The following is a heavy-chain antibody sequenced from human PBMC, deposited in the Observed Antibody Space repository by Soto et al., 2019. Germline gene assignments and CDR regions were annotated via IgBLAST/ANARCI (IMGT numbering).Heavy chain of an antibody. CDR3: AENTYYYDSSILFGMDV. CDR2: ISGSGGST. Sequence: EVQLLESGGGLVQPGGSLRLSCAASGFTFSSYAMSWVRQAPGKGLEWVSAISGSGGSTYYADSVKGRFTISRDNSKKTLYLQMNSLRAEDTAVYYCAENTYYYDSSILFGMDVWGQGTTVTVSS. J-gene: IGHJ6*02. V-gene: IGHV3-23*01. D-gene: IGHD3-22*01. CDR1: GFTFSSYA.